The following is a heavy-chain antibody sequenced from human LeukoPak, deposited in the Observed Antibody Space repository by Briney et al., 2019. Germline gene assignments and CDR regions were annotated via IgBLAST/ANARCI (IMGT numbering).Heavy chain of an antibody. D-gene: IGHD1-26*01. J-gene: IGHJ3*02. V-gene: IGHV3-53*01. Sequence: GGSLRLSCAASEFSVGSNYMTWVRQAPGKGLEWVSIIYSGGSTFYADSVKGRFTISRDNSKNTLYLRMNSLRAEDTAVYYCARGGSYLSAFDIWGQGTMVTVSS. CDR2: IYSGGST. CDR3: ARGGSYLSAFDI. CDR1: EFSVGSNY.